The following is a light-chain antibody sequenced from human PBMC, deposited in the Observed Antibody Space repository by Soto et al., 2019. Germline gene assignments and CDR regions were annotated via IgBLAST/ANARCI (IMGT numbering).Light chain of an antibody. CDR2: GAS. Sequence: EIVLTQSPGTLSLSPGERATLSCRASQSVSSSYLAWYQQKPGQAPRLLIYGASSRATGIPDRFSGSGSGIYFTLTISRLEPEDFAVYYCQQYGSSPTFGQGTKLEIK. J-gene: IGKJ2*01. CDR1: QSVSSSY. CDR3: QQYGSSPT. V-gene: IGKV3-20*01.